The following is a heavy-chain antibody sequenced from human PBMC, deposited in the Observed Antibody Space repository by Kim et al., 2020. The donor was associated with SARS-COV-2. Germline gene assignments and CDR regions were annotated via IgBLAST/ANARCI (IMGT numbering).Heavy chain of an antibody. J-gene: IGHJ4*02. CDR2: STI. D-gene: IGHD2-15*01. Sequence: STIYYADSVKGRFTISRDNAKNSLYLQMNSLRAEDTAVYYCASKRWYVDYWGQGTLVTVSS. V-gene: IGHV3-48*03. CDR3: ASKRWYVDY.